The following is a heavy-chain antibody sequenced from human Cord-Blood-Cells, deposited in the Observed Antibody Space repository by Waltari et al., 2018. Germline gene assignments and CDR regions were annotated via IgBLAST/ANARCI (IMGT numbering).Heavy chain of an antibody. CDR2: VDPNRGCP. CDR1: GYTFTGYY. V-gene: IGHV1-2*02. J-gene: IGHJ4*02. D-gene: IGHD6-6*01. CDR3: ARPPPAARLWDFDY. Sequence: QVQLVQSGAEVKKPGASVKVSCKASGYTFTGYYMHWVRQAPGQGQEWMGRVDPNRGCPNVDTNVQGKVTRTRDPSSDTALMWLGRLRSDGTAVYFCARPPPAARLWDFDYWGQGTPVTVSP.